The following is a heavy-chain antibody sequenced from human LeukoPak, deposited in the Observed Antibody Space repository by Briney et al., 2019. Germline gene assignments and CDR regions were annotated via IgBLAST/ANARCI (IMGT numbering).Heavy chain of an antibody. D-gene: IGHD2-15*01. CDR2: ISYDGSNK. V-gene: IGHV3-30*18. Sequence: PGGSLRLSCAASGFTFSSYGMHWIRQAPGKGLEWVAVISYDGSNKYYADSVKGRFTISRDNSKNTLYLQMNSLRAEDTAVYYCAKDGHTSGGNFDYWGQGTLVTVSS. CDR1: GFTFSSYG. CDR3: AKDGHTSGGNFDY. J-gene: IGHJ4*02.